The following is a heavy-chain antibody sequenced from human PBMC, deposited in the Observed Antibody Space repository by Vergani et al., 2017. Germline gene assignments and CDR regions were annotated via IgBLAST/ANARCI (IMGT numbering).Heavy chain of an antibody. V-gene: IGHV3-33*01. CDR1: GFTFNLYG. CDR2: TWYDGNNK. Sequence: QVQLVESGGGVVQPGRSLRLSCAASGFTFNLYGMHWVRQAPRKGLEWVAVTWYDGNNKQYADPVKGLFTISRDNSKSTMYLQMNSLRDEDTGVYYCARDLRLLYNRFDPWGQGTLVTVSS. CDR3: ARDLRLLYNRFDP. J-gene: IGHJ5*02. D-gene: IGHD1-14*01.